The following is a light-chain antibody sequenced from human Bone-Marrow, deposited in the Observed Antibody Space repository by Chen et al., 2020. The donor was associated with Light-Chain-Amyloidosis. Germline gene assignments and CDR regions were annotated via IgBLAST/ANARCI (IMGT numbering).Light chain of an antibody. Sequence: DIVMTQSRLSLPVTPGEQASISCRSSQSLLHSNGYNYLDWYLQKPGQSPQLLIYLGSNRASGVPDRFSGSGSGTDFTLRISRVEAEDVGVYYCMQALHTPYTFGQGTKLEIK. CDR3: MQALHTPYT. CDR2: LGS. J-gene: IGKJ2*01. CDR1: QSLLHSNGYNY. V-gene: IGKV2-28*01.